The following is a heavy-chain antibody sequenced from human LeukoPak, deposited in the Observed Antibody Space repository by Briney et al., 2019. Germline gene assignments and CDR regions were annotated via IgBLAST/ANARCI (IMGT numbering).Heavy chain of an antibody. J-gene: IGHJ4*02. CDR2: ISGSGGST. Sequence: GGSLRLSCAASGFTFSSYAMSWVRQAPGKGLEWVSAISGSGGSTYYADSVRGRFTISRDNSKNTLYLQMNSLRAEDTAVYYCAKDPTVVTPGGNFDYWGQGTLVTVSS. V-gene: IGHV3-23*01. CDR1: GFTFSSYA. CDR3: AKDPTVVTPGGNFDY. D-gene: IGHD4-23*01.